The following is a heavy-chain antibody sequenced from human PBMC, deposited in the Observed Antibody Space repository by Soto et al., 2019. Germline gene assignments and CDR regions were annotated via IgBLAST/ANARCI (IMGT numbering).Heavy chain of an antibody. D-gene: IGHD5-12*01. V-gene: IGHV4-59*01. CDR1: GGSISSYY. CDR3: ATGRRDGYNYGGWFDP. CDR2: IYYSGST. Sequence: SETLSLTCTVSGGSISSYYCSWIRQPPGKGLEWIGYIYYSGSTNYNPSLKSRVTISVDTSKNQFSLKLSSVTAADTAVYYCATGRRDGYNYGGWFDPWGQGTLVTVSS. J-gene: IGHJ5*02.